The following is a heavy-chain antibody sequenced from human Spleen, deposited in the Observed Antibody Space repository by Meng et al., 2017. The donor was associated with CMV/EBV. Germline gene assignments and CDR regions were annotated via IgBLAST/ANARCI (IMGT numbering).Heavy chain of an antibody. D-gene: IGHD3-10*01. CDR3: ARDLLPQTNYYGSGSYLGY. J-gene: IGHJ4*02. CDR2: MNPNSGNT. V-gene: IGHV1-8*03. Sequence: ASVKVSCKASGYTFTSYDINWVRQATGQGLEWMGWMNPNSGNTGYAQKFQGRVTITRNTSISTAYMELSSLRSEDTAVYYCARDLLPQTNYYGSGSYLGYWGQGTLVTVSS. CDR1: GYTFTSYD.